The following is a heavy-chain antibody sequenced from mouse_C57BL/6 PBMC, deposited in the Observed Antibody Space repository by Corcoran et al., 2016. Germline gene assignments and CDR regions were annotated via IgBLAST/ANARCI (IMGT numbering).Heavy chain of an antibody. Sequence: QVQLKQSGAELVRPGASMKLSCKASGYTFTDYYINWVKQRPGQGLEWIARIYPGSGNTYYNEKFKGKATLTAEKSSSTAYMQLSSLTSEDSAVYFCARSIDYYGSSYSFAYWGQGTLVTVSA. CDR2: IYPGSGNT. CDR1: GYTFTDYY. V-gene: IGHV1-76*01. J-gene: IGHJ3*01. CDR3: ARSIDYYGSSYSFAY. D-gene: IGHD1-1*01.